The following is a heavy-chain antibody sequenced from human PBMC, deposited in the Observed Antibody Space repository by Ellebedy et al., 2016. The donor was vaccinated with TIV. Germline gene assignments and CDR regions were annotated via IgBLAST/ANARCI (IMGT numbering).Heavy chain of an antibody. CDR3: AKSLGTLYYYGSDPSAFDI. D-gene: IGHD3-10*01. V-gene: IGHV3-23*01. Sequence: GESLKISXAASGFTVSSNYMSWVRQAPGKGLEWVSAISGSGGSTYYADSVKGRFTISRDNSKNTLYLQMNSLRAEDTAVYYCAKSLGTLYYYGSDPSAFDIWGQGTMVTVSS. CDR1: GFTVSSNY. CDR2: ISGSGGST. J-gene: IGHJ3*02.